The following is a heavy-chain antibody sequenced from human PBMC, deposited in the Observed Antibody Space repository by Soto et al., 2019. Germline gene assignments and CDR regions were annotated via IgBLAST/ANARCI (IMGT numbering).Heavy chain of an antibody. Sequence: PSETLSLTCTVSGDSITSGVHYWSWIRQLPGKGLEWIGYIFYSGPTYYNPSLKSRVTISVDTSKNQFSLKLSSVTAADTAVYYCARSDGRYWGQGTLVT. CDR1: GDSITSGVHY. J-gene: IGHJ4*02. CDR3: ARSDGRY. CDR2: IFYSGPT. V-gene: IGHV4-31*03.